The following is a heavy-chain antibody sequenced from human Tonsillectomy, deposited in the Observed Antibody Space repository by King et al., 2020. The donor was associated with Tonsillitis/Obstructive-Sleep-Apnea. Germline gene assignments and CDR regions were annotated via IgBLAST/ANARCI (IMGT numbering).Heavy chain of an antibody. Sequence: QLVQSGAEVKKPGASVKVSCKASGYTFTDYYMHWVRQAPGQGLEWMGWINPNSGGTDSAQKFRGRVTMTRDTSISTAYMELSSLTSDDTAVYYCARGPRGYSDGWVDYWGQGTLVTVSS. J-gene: IGHJ4*02. V-gene: IGHV1-2*02. CDR1: GYTFTDYY. CDR3: ARGPRGYSDGWVDY. D-gene: IGHD5-18*01. CDR2: INPNSGGT.